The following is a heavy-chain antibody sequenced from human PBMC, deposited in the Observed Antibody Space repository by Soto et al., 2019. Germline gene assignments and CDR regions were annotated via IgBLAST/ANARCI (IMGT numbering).Heavy chain of an antibody. D-gene: IGHD6-19*01. CDR2: VYNSGNT. Sequence: QVQLQESGPGLVKPSETLSLTCTVSGGSMTGYFWSWIRQPAGKALEWIGHVYNSGNTDYNPSLAIRITMAVDTSKRQFSLKVKSVTAADTAVYYCARTHWVSGTEYWGQGILVTVSS. CDR3: ARTHWVSGTEY. V-gene: IGHV4-4*07. CDR1: GGSMTGYF. J-gene: IGHJ4*02.